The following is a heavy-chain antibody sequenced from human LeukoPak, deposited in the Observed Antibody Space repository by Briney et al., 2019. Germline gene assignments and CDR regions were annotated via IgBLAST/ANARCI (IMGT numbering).Heavy chain of an antibody. Sequence: PGGSLRLSCAASRFTVSSNYMSWVRQAPGKGLEWVSVIYSGGSTYYADSVKGRFTISRDNYKNTLYLQMNSLRAEDTAVYYCARVEMATMNFDYWGKGVLVTVSS. J-gene: IGHJ4*02. CDR3: ARVEMATMNFDY. D-gene: IGHD5-24*01. V-gene: IGHV3-53*01. CDR2: IYSGGST. CDR1: RFTVSSNY.